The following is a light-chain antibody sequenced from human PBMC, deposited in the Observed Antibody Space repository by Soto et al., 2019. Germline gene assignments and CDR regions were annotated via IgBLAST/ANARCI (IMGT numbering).Light chain of an antibody. CDR3: QQYNSLYT. Sequence: DIQMTQSPSTLSAFIVDRVTITCRASQRTSGWLAWYHQKTGKAHKLLIYKVSSLESGVASRFSVSGSETEFTLTISSLQPDDSATYYCQQYNSLYTFGQGTKVDI. V-gene: IGKV1-5*03. CDR1: QRTSGW. J-gene: IGKJ2*01. CDR2: KVS.